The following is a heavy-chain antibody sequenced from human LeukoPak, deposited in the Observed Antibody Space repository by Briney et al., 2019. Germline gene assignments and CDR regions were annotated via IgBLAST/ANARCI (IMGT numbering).Heavy chain of an antibody. CDR3: ATRSPTVTLDY. D-gene: IGHD4-17*01. CDR2: ISYDGSNK. J-gene: IGHJ4*02. Sequence: GRSLRLSCAASGFIFSDYAMHWVRQAPGKGLELVAVISYDGSNKYYVDSVKGRFTISRDNSKNTLYLQMNSLRAEDTAVYYCATRSPTVTLDYWGQGTLVTVSS. CDR1: GFIFSDYA. V-gene: IGHV3-30-3*01.